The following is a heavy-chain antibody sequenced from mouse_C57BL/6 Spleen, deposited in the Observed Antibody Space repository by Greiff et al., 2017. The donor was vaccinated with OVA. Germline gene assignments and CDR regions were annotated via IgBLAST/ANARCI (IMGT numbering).Heavy chain of an antibody. CDR2: IDPETGGT. V-gene: IGHV1-15*01. CDR3: TGRLLFYAMDY. Sequence: VQLQQSGAELVRPGASVTLSCKASGYTFTDYEMHWVKQTPVHGLEWIGAIDPETGGTAYNQKFKGKAILTADKSSSTAYMELRSLTSEDSAVYYCTGRLLFYAMDYWGQGTSVTVSS. D-gene: IGHD2-3*01. J-gene: IGHJ4*01. CDR1: GYTFTDYE.